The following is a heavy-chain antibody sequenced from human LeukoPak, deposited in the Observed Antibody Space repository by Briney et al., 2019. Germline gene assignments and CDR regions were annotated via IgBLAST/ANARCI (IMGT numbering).Heavy chain of an antibody. Sequence: GGSLRLSCAASKFTFSNYAMSWVRQALGKGLEWVSGISGSGFSTNYADSVKGRFTISRDNSKNTLYLQMNSLRAEDTAVYYCAKDRYDSSGYYYYFKYWGQGTLVTVSS. CDR3: AKDRYDSSGYYYYFKY. CDR2: ISGSGFST. D-gene: IGHD3-22*01. CDR1: KFTFSNYA. V-gene: IGHV3-23*01. J-gene: IGHJ4*02.